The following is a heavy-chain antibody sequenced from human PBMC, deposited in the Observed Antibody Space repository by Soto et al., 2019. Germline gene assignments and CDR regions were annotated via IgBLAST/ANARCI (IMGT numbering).Heavy chain of an antibody. Sequence: GGSLRLSCAASGFTVSSNYMSWVRQAPGKGLEWVSVIYSGGSTYYADSVKGRFTISRDNSKNTLYLQMNSLRAEDTAVYYCARVDLWFGSPYYYGMDVWGQGTTVIVS. J-gene: IGHJ6*02. V-gene: IGHV3-53*01. CDR3: ARVDLWFGSPYYYGMDV. CDR1: GFTVSSNY. CDR2: IYSGGST. D-gene: IGHD3-10*01.